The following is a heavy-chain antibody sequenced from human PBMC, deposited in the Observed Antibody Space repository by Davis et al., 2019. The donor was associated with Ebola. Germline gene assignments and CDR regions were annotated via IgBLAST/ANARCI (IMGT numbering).Heavy chain of an antibody. Sequence: ASVKVSCKASGYTFTGYYMHWVRQAPGQGLEWMGWINPNSGGTNYAQKFQGRVTMTRDTSISTAYMELSRLRSDDTAVYYCALSIAVLDNWFDPWGQGTLVTVSS. J-gene: IGHJ5*02. V-gene: IGHV1-2*02. CDR1: GYTFTGYY. CDR3: ALSIAVLDNWFDP. D-gene: IGHD6-6*01. CDR2: INPNSGGT.